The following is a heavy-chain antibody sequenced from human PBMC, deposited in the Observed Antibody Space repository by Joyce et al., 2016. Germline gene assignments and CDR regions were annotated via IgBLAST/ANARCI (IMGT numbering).Heavy chain of an antibody. J-gene: IGHJ4*02. V-gene: IGHV1-69*06. D-gene: IGHD3-9*01. Sequence: QMQLVQSGAEVKKPGSSVKFSCRAFGGTRNGYAISWVRQAPGQGLEWMERINPSFDTAKYGQKLQTRLTITAHKSTNTAYMELSSLRSEDTAIYYCVRVRQTGNINDYWGQGTQVTVSS. CDR3: VRVRQTGNINDY. CDR1: GGTRNGYA. CDR2: INPSFDTA.